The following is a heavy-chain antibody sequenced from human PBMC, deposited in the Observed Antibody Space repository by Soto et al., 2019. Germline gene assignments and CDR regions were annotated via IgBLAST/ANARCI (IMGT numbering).Heavy chain of an antibody. D-gene: IGHD1-26*01. CDR1: GYTFTSYG. CDR2: ISAYNGNT. CDR3: ARDRGSYALAY. V-gene: IGHV1-18*01. Sequence: QVQLVQSGAAVKKPGASVKVSCKASGYTFTSYGISWVRQAPGQGLEWMGWISAYNGNTNYAQKLQGRVTMTTDTSTSKADMELRSLRSDDTAVYYCARDRGSYALAYWGQGTLVTVSS. J-gene: IGHJ4*02.